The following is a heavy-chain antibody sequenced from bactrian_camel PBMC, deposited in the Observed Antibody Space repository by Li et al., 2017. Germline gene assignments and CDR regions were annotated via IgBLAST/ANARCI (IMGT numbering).Heavy chain of an antibody. CDR3: AADFFNLQLARHYSN. V-gene: IGHV3S1*01. CDR1: RVTYSRIC. Sequence: VQLVESGGGSVQAGGSLTLSCAASRVTYSRICMGWFRQVPGKEREGVAAISTGTAGSGTDYYGASAKGRFTISRDNAGKTLFLQMNNLKPEDTAMYYYAADFFNLQLARHYSNWGRGTQVTVS. D-gene: IGHD4*01. J-gene: IGHJ4*01. CDR2: ISTGTAGSGTD.